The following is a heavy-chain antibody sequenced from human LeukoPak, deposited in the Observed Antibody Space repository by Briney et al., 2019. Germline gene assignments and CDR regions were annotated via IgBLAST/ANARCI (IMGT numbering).Heavy chain of an antibody. CDR3: ARAYCGGDCLFGYHFDY. D-gene: IGHD2-21*02. V-gene: IGHV3-23*01. CDR1: GFTFSSYA. CDR2: ISGSGGST. Sequence: QSGGSLRLSCAASGFTFSSYAMSWVRQAPGKGLEWVSAISGSGGSTYYADSVKGRFTISRDISKNTLYLQMKSLRTVDTAVYYCARAYCGGDCLFGYHFDYWGQGTLVTVSS. J-gene: IGHJ4*02.